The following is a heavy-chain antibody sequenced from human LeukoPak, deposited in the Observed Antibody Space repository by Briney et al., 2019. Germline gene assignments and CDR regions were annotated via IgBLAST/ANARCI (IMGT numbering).Heavy chain of an antibody. CDR1: GGSISSGGYY. CDR3: ARDSYDSSGSEYFQH. V-gene: IGHV4-31*03. CDR2: IYYSGST. Sequence: SSETLSLTCTVSGGSISSGGYYWSWIRQHPGKGLEWIGYIYYSGSTYYNPSLKSRVTISVDTSKNQFSLKLSSVTAADTAVYYCARDSYDSSGSEYFQHWGQGTLVTVSS. J-gene: IGHJ1*01. D-gene: IGHD3-22*01.